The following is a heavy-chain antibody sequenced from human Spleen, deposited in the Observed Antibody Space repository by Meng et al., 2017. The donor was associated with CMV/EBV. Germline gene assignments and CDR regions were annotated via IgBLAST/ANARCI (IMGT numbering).Heavy chain of an antibody. J-gene: IGHJ6*02. CDR2: IRSKANSYAT. CDR3: TRYQDIVVVPAAMEPYYYGMDV. D-gene: IGHD2-2*01. Sequence: GESLRLSCAASGFTFSSYSMNWVRQAPGKGLEWVGRIRSKANSYATAYAASVKGRFTISRDDSKNTAYLQMNSLKTEDTAVYYCTRYQDIVVVPAAMEPYYYGMDVWGQGTTVTVSS. CDR1: GFTFSSYS. V-gene: IGHV3-73*01.